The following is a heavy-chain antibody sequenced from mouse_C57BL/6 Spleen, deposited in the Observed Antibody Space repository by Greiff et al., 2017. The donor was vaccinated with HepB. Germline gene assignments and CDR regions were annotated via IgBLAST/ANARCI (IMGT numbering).Heavy chain of an antibody. D-gene: IGHD1-1*01. CDR3: ARPLYYYGGYFDV. CDR1: GYTFTSYW. J-gene: IGHJ1*03. CDR2: IYPGSGST. Sequence: QVQLKQPGAELVKPGASVKMSCKASGYTFTSYWITWVKQRPGQGLEWIGDIYPGSGSTNYNEKFKSKATLTVDTSSSTAYMQLSSLTSEDSAVYYCARPLYYYGGYFDVWGTGTTVTVSS. V-gene: IGHV1-55*01.